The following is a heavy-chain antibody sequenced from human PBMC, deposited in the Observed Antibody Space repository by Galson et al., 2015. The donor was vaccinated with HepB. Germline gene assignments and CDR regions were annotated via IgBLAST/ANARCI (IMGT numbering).Heavy chain of an antibody. CDR2: IRGSGGST. V-gene: IGHV3-23*01. CDR1: GFTFRSYA. J-gene: IGHJ4*02. D-gene: IGHD2-8*01. Sequence: SLRLSCAASGFTFRSYAMSWVRQAPGKGLEWVSGIRGSGGSTYYADSVKGRSTISRDNSKNTLYLQMNSLRVEDTAVYYCASAPNEWYFDYWGQGTLVTVSS. CDR3: ASAPNEWYFDY.